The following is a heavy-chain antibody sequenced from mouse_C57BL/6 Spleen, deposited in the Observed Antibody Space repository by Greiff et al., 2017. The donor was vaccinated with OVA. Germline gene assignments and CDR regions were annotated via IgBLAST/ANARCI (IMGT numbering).Heavy chain of an antibody. D-gene: IGHD2-5*01. J-gene: IGHJ2*01. Sequence: DVKLVESGGGLVKPGGSLKLSCAASGFTFSDYGMHWVRQAPEKGLEWVAYISSGSSTIYYADTVKGRFTISRDNAKNTLFLQMTSLRSEDTAMYYCARNSNPYFDYWGQGTTLTVSS. V-gene: IGHV5-17*01. CDR2: ISSGSSTI. CDR3: ARNSNPYFDY. CDR1: GFTFSDYG.